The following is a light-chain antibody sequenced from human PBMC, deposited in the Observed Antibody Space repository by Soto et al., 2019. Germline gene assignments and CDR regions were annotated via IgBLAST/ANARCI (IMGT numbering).Light chain of an antibody. J-gene: IGKJ1*01. CDR3: QQYGGSPRT. CDR2: GAS. V-gene: IGKV3-20*01. CDR1: QSVSNNY. Sequence: EIVLTQSPGTLSLSPGDRATLSCRASQSVSNNYLAWYRQKPGQAPRLLIYGASTRATDIPDRFSGSGSGTDFSLTISRLEPEDFAVYYCQQYGGSPRTFGQGTKVEV.